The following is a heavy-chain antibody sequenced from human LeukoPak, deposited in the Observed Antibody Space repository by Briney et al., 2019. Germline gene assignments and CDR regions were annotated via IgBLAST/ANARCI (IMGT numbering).Heavy chain of an antibody. CDR1: GYSISSGYY. V-gene: IGHV4-38-2*02. D-gene: IGHD6-13*01. CDR2: IYHSGST. J-gene: IGHJ4*02. Sequence: SETLSLTCTVSGYSISSGYYWGWIRQPPGKGLEWIGSIYHSGSTYYNPSLKSRVTISVDKSKNQFSLKLSSVTAADTAVYYCARGYSSSWYLLDYWGQGTLVTVSS. CDR3: ARGYSSSWYLLDY.